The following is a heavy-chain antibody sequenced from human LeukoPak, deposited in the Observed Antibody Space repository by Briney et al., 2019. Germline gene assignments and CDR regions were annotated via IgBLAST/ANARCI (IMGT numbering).Heavy chain of an antibody. D-gene: IGHD5-12*01. CDR2: ISYDGSNK. Sequence: GGSLRLSCAASGFTFSSYGMHWVRQAPGKGLEWVAVISYDGSNKYYADSVKGRFTISRDNSKNTLYLQMNSLRAEDTAVYYCAKDVYCHSAYSGFPADYYGMDVWGQGTTVTVSS. J-gene: IGHJ6*02. CDR1: GFTFSSYG. CDR3: AKDVYCHSAYSGFPADYYGMDV. V-gene: IGHV3-30*18.